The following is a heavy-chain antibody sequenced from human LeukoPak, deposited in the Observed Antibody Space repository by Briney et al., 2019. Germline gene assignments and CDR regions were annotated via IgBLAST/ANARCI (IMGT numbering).Heavy chain of an antibody. Sequence: SQILSLTCTVSGGSLSSGGYYWSWIRQPPGKGLEWIGYIHHSGSTYYNPSLKNRVTISVDRSKNQFSLNLSSVTAADTAVYYCVRVVGGVVSLDYWGQGTLVTVSS. CDR2: IHHSGST. V-gene: IGHV4-30-2*01. CDR3: VRVVGGVVSLDY. D-gene: IGHD3-3*01. CDR1: GGSLSSGGYY. J-gene: IGHJ4*02.